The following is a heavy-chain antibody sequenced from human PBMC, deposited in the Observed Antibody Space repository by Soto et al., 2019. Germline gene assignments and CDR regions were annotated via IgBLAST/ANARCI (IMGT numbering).Heavy chain of an antibody. Sequence: GGSLRLSCAASGFTFSSYAMNWVRQAPGKGLEWVSAISGSGGSIYYADSVKGRFTISRDNSKNMLLLQMNSLRAEDTAVYYCSKTTTARIAVAPRGLFDYWGQGTLVTVSS. D-gene: IGHD6-19*01. V-gene: IGHV3-23*01. J-gene: IGHJ4*02. CDR2: ISGSGGSI. CDR3: SKTTTARIAVAPRGLFDY. CDR1: GFTFSSYA.